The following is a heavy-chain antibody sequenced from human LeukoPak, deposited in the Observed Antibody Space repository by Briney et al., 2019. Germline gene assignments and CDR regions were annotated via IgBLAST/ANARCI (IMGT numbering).Heavy chain of an antibody. CDR2: ISGSPGST. CDR3: AKGPALPVVVTE. CDR1: GFTFSSYA. J-gene: IGHJ4*02. V-gene: IGHV3-23*01. D-gene: IGHD2-21*02. Sequence: PGGSLRLSCAASGFTFSSYAMSWVRQAPGKGLEWVSAISGSPGSTSYTDSVKGRFTISRDNSKNTLYLQMNSLRAEDTALYYCAKGPALPVVVTEWGQGTLVTVSS.